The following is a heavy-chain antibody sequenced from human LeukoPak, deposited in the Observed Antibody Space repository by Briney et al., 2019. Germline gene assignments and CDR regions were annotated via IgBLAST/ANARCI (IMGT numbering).Heavy chain of an antibody. Sequence: SQPLSLTCTVSGSSISRCGDYWSWIRQHPEKGLDWTGNIYYSETTYYNPSLKSRISISVDTSKNQYSLKLSSVTAADTAVYYCARAAWRGTNSRDAFDIWGQGTMVTVSS. CDR2: IYYSETT. D-gene: IGHD4/OR15-4a*01. CDR1: GSSISRCGDY. V-gene: IGHV4-31*03. J-gene: IGHJ3*02. CDR3: ARAAWRGTNSRDAFDI.